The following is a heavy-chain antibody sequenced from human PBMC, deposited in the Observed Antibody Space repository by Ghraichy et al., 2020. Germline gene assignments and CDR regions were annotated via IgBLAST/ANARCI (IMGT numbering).Heavy chain of an antibody. CDR2: IYYSGST. V-gene: IGHV4-39*01. CDR1: GGSISSSNYY. Sequence: SETLSLTCTVSGGSISSSNYYWGWIRQPPGKGLEWIGSIYYSGSTYYTPSLKSRVTISVDTSKNQFSLKLNSVTAADTAVYYCARSQSLAAVGSDFDYWGQGTLVTVSS. J-gene: IGHJ4*02. D-gene: IGHD6-13*01. CDR3: ARSQSLAAVGSDFDY.